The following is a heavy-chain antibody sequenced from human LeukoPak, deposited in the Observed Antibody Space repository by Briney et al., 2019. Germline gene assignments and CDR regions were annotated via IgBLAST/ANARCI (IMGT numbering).Heavy chain of an antibody. V-gene: IGHV4-39*01. CDR1: GGSISSSSYY. Sequence: SETLSLTCTVSGGSISSSSYYWGWIRQPPGKGLEWIGSIYYSGSTYYNPSLKSRVTISVDTSKNQFSLKLSSVTAADTAVYYRASPSGDYWGQGTLVTVSS. J-gene: IGHJ4*02. CDR2: IYYSGST. CDR3: ASPSGDY.